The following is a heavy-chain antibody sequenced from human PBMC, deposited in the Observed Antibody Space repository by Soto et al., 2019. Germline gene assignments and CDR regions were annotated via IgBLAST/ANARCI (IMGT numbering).Heavy chain of an antibody. D-gene: IGHD4-17*01. CDR1: GFAFSDYS. CDR3: ASLYGDYFSSWDEY. CDR2: ISPRNSTI. Sequence: EVQLVESGGGLVQPGESLRLSCAASGFAFSDYSMSWVRQAPGKGLEWVSYISPRNSTIYYADSVRGRFTISRDDAKNALYLQMKSLRAEDTAVYYCASLYGDYFSSWDEYWGQGTLVTVSS. V-gene: IGHV3-48*04. J-gene: IGHJ4*02.